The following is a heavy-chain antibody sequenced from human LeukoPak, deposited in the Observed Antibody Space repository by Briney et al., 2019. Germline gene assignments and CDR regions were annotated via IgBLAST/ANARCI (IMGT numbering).Heavy chain of an antibody. V-gene: IGHV1-18*01. D-gene: IGHD2-2*01. CDR1: GYTFTSYG. J-gene: IGHJ5*02. CDR2: ISAYNGNT. CDR3: AKPAYCSSTSCGNWFDP. Sequence: ASVKVSCKASGYTFTSYGISWVRQAPGQGLEWMGWISAYNGNTNYAQKLQGRVTMTTDTSTSTAYMELSSLRSEDTAVYYCAKPAYCSSTSCGNWFDPWGQGTLVTVSS.